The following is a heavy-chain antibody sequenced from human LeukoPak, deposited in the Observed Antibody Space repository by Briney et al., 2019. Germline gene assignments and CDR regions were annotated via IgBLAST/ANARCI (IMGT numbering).Heavy chain of an antibody. J-gene: IGHJ5*02. CDR1: GGSFSGYY. D-gene: IGHD3-3*01. Sequence: PSETLSLTCAVYGGSFSGYYWSWIRQPPGKGVEWVGEINHSGSTNYNPSLKSRVTISVDTSKNQFSLKLSSVTAADTAVYYCARKLRFWSGYYTYWFDPWGQGTLVTVSS. CDR3: ARKLRFWSGYYTYWFDP. CDR2: INHSGST. V-gene: IGHV4-34*01.